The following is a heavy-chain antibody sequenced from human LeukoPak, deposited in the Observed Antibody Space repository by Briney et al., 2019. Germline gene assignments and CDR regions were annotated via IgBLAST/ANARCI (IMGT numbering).Heavy chain of an antibody. CDR2: IYPGDSDT. CDR1: GYSFTNYW. J-gene: IGHJ4*02. D-gene: IGHD6-19*01. CDR3: ARVRSSSGSVDLDY. Sequence: GESLKISCKGSGYSFTNYWIGWVRQMPGKGLEWMGIIYPGDSDTRYSPSFQGQVTISADKSTSTAYLQWSSLKASDTAMYYCARVRSSSGSVDLDYWGQGTLVTVSS. V-gene: IGHV5-51*01.